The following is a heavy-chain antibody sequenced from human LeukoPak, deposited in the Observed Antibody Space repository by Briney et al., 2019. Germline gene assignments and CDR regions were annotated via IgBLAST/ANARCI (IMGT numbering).Heavy chain of an antibody. D-gene: IGHD1-14*01. J-gene: IGHJ4*02. CDR3: ARKRNRGTFDY. CDR2: IYSSGST. V-gene: IGHV4-4*07. CDR1: GGSISSYY. Sequence: SETLSLTCTVSGGSISSYYWSWIRQPAGKKLEWIGRIYSSGSTNYNPSLQSRVTISADTSKNQVSLRLTSVTAADTAVYYCARKRNRGTFDYWGQGTLVTVSS.